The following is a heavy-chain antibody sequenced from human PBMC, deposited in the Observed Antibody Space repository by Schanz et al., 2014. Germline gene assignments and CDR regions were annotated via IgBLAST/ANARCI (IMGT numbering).Heavy chain of an antibody. V-gene: IGHV1-18*01. J-gene: IGHJ4*02. CDR1: GYTFTSYG. CDR2: ISAYNGNT. Sequence: QVQLVQSGAEVKKPGASVKVSCKASGYTFTSYGISWVRQAPGQGLEWMGWISAYNGNTKYPQKLQGRVSMTWDTSTSTAYMELRSLRSDDTAVYYCARDAADFYDILTEEDYWGQGTLVTVSS. CDR3: ARDAADFYDILTEEDY. D-gene: IGHD3-9*01.